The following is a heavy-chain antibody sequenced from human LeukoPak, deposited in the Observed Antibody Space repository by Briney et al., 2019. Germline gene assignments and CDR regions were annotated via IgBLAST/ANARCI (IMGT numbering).Heavy chain of an antibody. D-gene: IGHD2-2*01. CDR2: ISSSSSYI. CDR1: GFTFSSYS. V-gene: IGHV3-21*01. J-gene: IGHJ4*02. Sequence: GGSLRLSCAASGFTFSSYSMNWVRLAPGKELEWVSSISSSSSYIYYADSVKGRFTISRDNAKNSLYLQMNSLRAEDTAVYYCARGSPAANIDYWGQGTLVTVSS. CDR3: ARGSPAANIDY.